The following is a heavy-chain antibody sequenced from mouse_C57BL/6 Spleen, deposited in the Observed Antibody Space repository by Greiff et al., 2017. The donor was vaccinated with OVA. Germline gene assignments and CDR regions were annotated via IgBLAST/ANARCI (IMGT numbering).Heavy chain of an antibody. CDR3: ARSGYGYDAFAY. D-gene: IGHD2-2*01. Sequence: VQLQQSGAELVRPGTSVKVSCKASGYAFTNYLIEWVKQRPGQGLEWIGVVNPGSGGTNYNEKFKGKATLTADKSSSTAYMQLSSLTSEDSAVYFCARSGYGYDAFAYWGQGTLVTFSA. J-gene: IGHJ3*01. V-gene: IGHV1-54*01. CDR2: VNPGSGGT. CDR1: GYAFTNYL.